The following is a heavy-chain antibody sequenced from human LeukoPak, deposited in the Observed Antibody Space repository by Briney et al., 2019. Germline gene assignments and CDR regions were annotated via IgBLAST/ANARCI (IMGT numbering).Heavy chain of an antibody. J-gene: IGHJ4*02. D-gene: IGHD3-10*01. CDR3: ARSPGIPYYFPFDY. CDR1: GFTLRSYD. CDR2: IYSGGST. Sequence: GGSLRLSCAASGFTLRSYDMSWVRQAPGKGLEWVSVIYSGGSTYYADSVKGRFTISRDNSKNTLYLQMNSLRAEDTAVYYCARSPGIPYYFPFDYWGQGTLVTVSS. V-gene: IGHV3-66*02.